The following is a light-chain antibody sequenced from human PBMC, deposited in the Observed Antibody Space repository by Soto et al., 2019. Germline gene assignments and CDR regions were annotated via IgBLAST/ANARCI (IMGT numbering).Light chain of an antibody. CDR3: QQLRNYPST. CDR2: AAS. Sequence: LNQSPSAVSASVGDRVTITCRASQDIASYLAWYQQKPGEAPKLLIYAASTLYGGVPSRFSGSGSGTDFALTITSLQAEDFATYYCQQLRNYPSTFGGGTKVDI. CDR1: QDIASY. V-gene: IGKV1-9*01. J-gene: IGKJ4*01.